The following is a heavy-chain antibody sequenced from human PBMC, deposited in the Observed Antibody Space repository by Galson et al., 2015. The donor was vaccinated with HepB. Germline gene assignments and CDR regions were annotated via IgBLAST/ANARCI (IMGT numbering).Heavy chain of an antibody. CDR2: IYSGDSDI. CDR1: GYKFASFW. CDR3: ARSIAVSGTYFSGLDV. V-gene: IGHV5-51*01. D-gene: IGHD6-19*01. Sequence: QSGAEVKKPGESLKISCKGSGYKFASFWIAWVRQTPGKGLESMGIIYSGDSDIRYNPTFQGQVTISVDKSISTAYLQWSSLKASDTAMYYCARSIAVSGTYFSGLDVWGQGTTVTVSS. J-gene: IGHJ6*02.